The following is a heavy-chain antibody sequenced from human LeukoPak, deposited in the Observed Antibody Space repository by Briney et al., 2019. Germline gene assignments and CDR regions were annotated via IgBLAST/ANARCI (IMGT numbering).Heavy chain of an antibody. Sequence: PGGSLRLSCAASGFTFSGHSMTWVRQTPGKGLEWVSVIFGNGVKTYYADSLKGRITISRDNSKSTLYLQMSSLRADDTAVYYCARVGDWSIYFGMDAWGQGTTVSVSS. CDR2: IFGNGVKT. CDR3: ARVGDWSIYFGMDA. CDR1: GFTFSGHS. V-gene: IGHV3-23*01. D-gene: IGHD3-16*01. J-gene: IGHJ6*02.